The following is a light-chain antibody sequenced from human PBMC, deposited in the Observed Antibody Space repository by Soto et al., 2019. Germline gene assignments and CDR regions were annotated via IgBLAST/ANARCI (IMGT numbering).Light chain of an antibody. CDR1: SSDVGDYDY. V-gene: IGLV2-14*01. J-gene: IGLJ3*02. CDR3: SSYTSSSTWV. Sequence: QSVLTQPASVSGSPGQSITISCTGTSSDVGDYDYVSWYQQHPGKVPKLMIYEVSYRPSGVSNRFSASKSGNTASLTISGLQAEDEADYYCSSYTSSSTWVFGGGTKLTVL. CDR2: EVS.